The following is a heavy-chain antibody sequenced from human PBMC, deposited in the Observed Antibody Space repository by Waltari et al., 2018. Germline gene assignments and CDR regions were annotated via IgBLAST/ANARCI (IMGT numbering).Heavy chain of an antibody. V-gene: IGHV1-8*01. CDR1: GYTFTSYD. CDR3: ARGQWQWLVGGRRDYYGMDV. CDR2: MNPNSGNT. D-gene: IGHD6-19*01. J-gene: IGHJ6*02. Sequence: QVQLVQSGAEVKKPGASVKVSCKASGYTFTSYDINWVRPATGPGIGWMGWMNPNSGNTGCAQKFQGRVTRTRNTSIRTAYMELSSLRSEDTAVYYCARGQWQWLVGGRRDYYGMDVWGQGTTVTVSS.